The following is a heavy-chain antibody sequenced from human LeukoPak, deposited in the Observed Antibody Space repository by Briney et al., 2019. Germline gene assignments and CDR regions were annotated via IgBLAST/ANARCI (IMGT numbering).Heavy chain of an antibody. CDR3: ARRGERWLQGKIDY. D-gene: IGHD5-24*01. CDR1: GYSFTSYW. CDR2: IYAGDSDT. J-gene: IGHJ4*02. Sequence: GESLKISCKGSGYSFTSYWIGWVRHMPGKGLEWMGIIYAGDSDTRYSPSFQGPVSISAANSISTAYLQRSSLKASDAAMYYCARRGERWLQGKIDYWGQGTLVTVSS. V-gene: IGHV5-51*01.